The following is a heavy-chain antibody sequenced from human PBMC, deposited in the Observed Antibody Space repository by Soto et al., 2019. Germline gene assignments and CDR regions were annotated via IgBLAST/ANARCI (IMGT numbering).Heavy chain of an antibody. J-gene: IGHJ4*02. CDR2: INAGNGNT. V-gene: IGHV1-3*01. CDR3: ARAQNLEMATP. D-gene: IGHD5-12*01. Sequence: ASVKVSCEASGYTFTSYAMLWVRQAPGQRLEWMGWINAGNGNTKYSQKFQGRVTITRDTSASTAYMELSSLRSEDTAVYYCARAQNLEMATPWGQGTLVTVSS. CDR1: GYTFTSYA.